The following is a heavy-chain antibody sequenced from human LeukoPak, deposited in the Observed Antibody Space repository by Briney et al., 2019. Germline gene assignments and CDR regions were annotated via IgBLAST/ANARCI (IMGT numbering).Heavy chain of an antibody. CDR3: ARRSGYDYENWFDP. CDR2: IYYSGST. V-gene: IGHV4-59*08. CDR1: GGSISSSY. Sequence: RPSETLSLTCTVSGGSISSSYWSWIRQPPGMALEWIGYIYYSGSTNYNPSLKSRVTISVDTSKNQFSLRLSSVTAADTAVYYCARRSGYDYENWFDPWGQGTLVTVSS. J-gene: IGHJ5*02. D-gene: IGHD5-12*01.